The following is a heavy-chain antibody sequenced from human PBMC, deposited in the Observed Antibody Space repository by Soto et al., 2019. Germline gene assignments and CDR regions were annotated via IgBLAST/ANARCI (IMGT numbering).Heavy chain of an antibody. V-gene: IGHV4-61*01. CDR2: IYNSWSI. D-gene: IGHD5-12*01. Sequence: QVQLQESGPGLVKPSETLSLSCTVSGGSVSGGSYYWSWIRQPPGKGLEWIGYIYNSWSIDFNPSLKSRVTISVDTSKNQFSLKVTSVTAADTAVYYCARGDGFNPYYFDYWSQGTLVAVSS. CDR3: ARGDGFNPYYFDY. CDR1: GGSVSGGSYY. J-gene: IGHJ4*02.